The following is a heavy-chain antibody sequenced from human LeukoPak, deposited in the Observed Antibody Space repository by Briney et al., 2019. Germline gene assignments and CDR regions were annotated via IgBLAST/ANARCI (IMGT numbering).Heavy chain of an antibody. CDR2: ISSSSSTI. J-gene: IGHJ4*02. Sequence: GGSLRLSCAASGFTFSSYSMNWVRQAPGKGLEWVSYISSSSSTIYYADSVKGRFTISRDNAKNSLYLQMNSLRAEDTAVYYCAKDLGSSGWYSDYWGQGTLVTVSS. CDR3: AKDLGSSGWYSDY. CDR1: GFTFSSYS. V-gene: IGHV3-48*01. D-gene: IGHD6-19*01.